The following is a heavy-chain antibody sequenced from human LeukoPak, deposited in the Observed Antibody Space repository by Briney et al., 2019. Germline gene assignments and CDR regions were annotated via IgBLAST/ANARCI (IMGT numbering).Heavy chain of an antibody. D-gene: IGHD4-17*01. CDR2: INPNSGGA. CDR1: GGTFSSYA. V-gene: IGHV1-2*06. J-gene: IGHJ4*02. CDR3: AREWSYGDYYDY. Sequence: ASVKVSCKASGGTFSSYAISWVRQAPGQGLEWMGRINPNSGGANYAQKFQGRVTMTSDTSISTAYMELSRLRSDDTAIYYCAREWSYGDYYDYWGQGTLVTVSS.